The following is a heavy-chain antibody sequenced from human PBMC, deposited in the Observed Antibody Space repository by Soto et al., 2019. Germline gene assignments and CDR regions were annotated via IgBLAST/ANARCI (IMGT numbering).Heavy chain of an antibody. D-gene: IGHD3-10*01. CDR2: ISDGGST. CDR1: GGSIYTYY. CDR3: ARRLMVRGVIRDYYYGMDV. Sequence: PSETLSLTCNVSGGSIYTYYWSWIRQSPGKGLEWIGYISDGGSTYYNPSLKSRVTISVDTSKNQFSLKLSSVTAADTAVYYCARRLMVRGVIRDYYYGMDVWGQGTTVTVSS. V-gene: IGHV4-59*08. J-gene: IGHJ6*02.